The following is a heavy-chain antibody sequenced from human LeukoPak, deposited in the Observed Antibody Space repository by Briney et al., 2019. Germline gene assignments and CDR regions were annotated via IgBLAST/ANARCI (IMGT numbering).Heavy chain of an antibody. CDR2: VKQDGSDK. CDR3: ARDLAGPPQEAFDI. J-gene: IGHJ3*02. Sequence: PGGSLRLSCAASGFTFNSYWMSWVRQAPGKGLEWVASVKQDGSDKYSVDSVKGRFTISRDNAKNSLHLQMNSLRAEDTAVYYCARDLAGPPQEAFDIWGQGTMVTVSS. V-gene: IGHV3-7*01. CDR1: GFTFNSYW.